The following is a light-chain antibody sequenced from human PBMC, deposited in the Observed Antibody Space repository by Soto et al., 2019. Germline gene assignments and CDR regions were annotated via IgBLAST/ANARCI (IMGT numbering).Light chain of an antibody. CDR3: QQYYSTLWT. V-gene: IGKV4-1*01. J-gene: IGKJ2*02. Sequence: DIVMTQSPDSLAVSLGERATINCKSSQSVLYSSNNKNYLAWYQQKPGQPPKLLIYWASTRESGVPDRFSGNGSGTDFTLTISSLQAEDVAVYYCQQYYSTLWTFGQGTKLEIK. CDR2: WAS. CDR1: QSVLYSSNNKNY.